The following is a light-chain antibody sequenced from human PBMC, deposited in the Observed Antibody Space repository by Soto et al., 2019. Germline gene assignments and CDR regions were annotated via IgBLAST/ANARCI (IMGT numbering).Light chain of an antibody. Sequence: EIVLTQSPGTLSLSPGERATLSCRASQSVSSSYLACYQQKPGQAPRLLIYGASSRATGIPDRFSGSGSGTDFTLTISRLEPEDVAVYYGQQYGSSPRTFGQGTKVEI. CDR1: QSVSSSY. V-gene: IGKV3-20*01. CDR3: QQYGSSPRT. CDR2: GAS. J-gene: IGKJ1*01.